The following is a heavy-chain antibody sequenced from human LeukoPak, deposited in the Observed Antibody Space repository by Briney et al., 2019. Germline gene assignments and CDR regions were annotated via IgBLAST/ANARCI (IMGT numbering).Heavy chain of an antibody. V-gene: IGHV3-53*01. CDR1: GFTVSSNY. J-gene: IGHJ4*02. Sequence: GGSLRLSCAASGFTVSSNYMSWVRQAPGRGLEWVSVIYSGGSTYYADSVKGRFTISRDNSKNTLYLQMNSLRAEDTAVYYCARYPLSSSWYFFDYWGQGTLVTVSS. D-gene: IGHD6-13*01. CDR3: ARYPLSSSWYFFDY. CDR2: IYSGGST.